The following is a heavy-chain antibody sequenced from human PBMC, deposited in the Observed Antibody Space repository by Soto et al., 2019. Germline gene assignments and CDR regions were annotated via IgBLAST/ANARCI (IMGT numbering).Heavy chain of an antibody. CDR1: GFTFRDHY. V-gene: IGHV3-72*01. CDR2: SRNKANSYTT. Sequence: EVQLVESGGGLVQPGGSLRLSCAASGFTFRDHYMDWVRQAPGKGLEWVARSRNKANSYTTEYAASVKGRFTISRDESKTSLYLQLNSLKTEDTAVYYCVRTRGGEGDFDCWGQGTLVTVSP. CDR3: VRTRGGEGDFDC. J-gene: IGHJ4*02. D-gene: IGHD3-16*01.